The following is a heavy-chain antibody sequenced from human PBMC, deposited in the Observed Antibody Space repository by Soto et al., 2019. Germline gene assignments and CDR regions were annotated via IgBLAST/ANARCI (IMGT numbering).Heavy chain of an antibody. CDR3: AREGSPLMELAPFDY. J-gene: IGHJ4*02. V-gene: IGHV1-69*06. D-gene: IGHD1-26*01. CDR2: IIPIFGTA. CDR1: GGTFSSYA. Sequence: QVQLVQSGAEVKKPGSSVKVSCKASGGTFSSYAISWVRQAPGQGLEWMGGIIPIFGTANYAQKFQGRVTITADKSTSKAYMELSSLRSEDTAVYYCAREGSPLMELAPFDYWGQGTLVTVSS.